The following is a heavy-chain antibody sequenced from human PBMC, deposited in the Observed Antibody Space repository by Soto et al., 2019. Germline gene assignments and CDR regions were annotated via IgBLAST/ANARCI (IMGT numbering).Heavy chain of an antibody. CDR3: ARATTVTSSFFYYGLDG. CDR2: IYYNGNT. Sequence: SETLSLTCSVSGGSISSDDYYWTWVRQPPGKGLEWIGHIYYNGNTYYNPSLKSRLTMSLDTSQNQFSLHLSSVIAADSALYFCARATTVTSSFFYYGLDGWGQGTTVTVSS. CDR1: GGSISSDDYY. V-gene: IGHV4-30-4*08. D-gene: IGHD4-17*01. J-gene: IGHJ6*02.